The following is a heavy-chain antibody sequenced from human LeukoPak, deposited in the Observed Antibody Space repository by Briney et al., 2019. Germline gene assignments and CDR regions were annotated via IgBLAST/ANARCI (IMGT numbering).Heavy chain of an antibody. D-gene: IGHD6-13*01. CDR2: IYHSGST. CDR3: ARPNIAARKAYFDY. J-gene: IGHJ4*02. Sequence: PSQTLSLTCAVSGGSISSGGYSWSWIRQPPGKGLEWIGYIYHSGSTYYNPSLKSRVTISVDTSKNQFSLKLSSVTAADTAVYYCARPNIAARKAYFDYWGQGTLVTVSS. CDR1: GGSISSGGYS. V-gene: IGHV4-30-2*03.